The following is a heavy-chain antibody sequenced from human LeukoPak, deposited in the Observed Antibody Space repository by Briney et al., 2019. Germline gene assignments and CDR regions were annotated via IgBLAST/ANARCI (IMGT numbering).Heavy chain of an antibody. D-gene: IGHD5-18*01. V-gene: IGHV3-7*01. Sequence: GGSLRPSCAASGFTFSSYWMSWVRQAPGKGLEWVANIKQDGSEKYYVDSVKGRFTISRDNAKNSLYLQMNSLRAEDTAVYYCARENHLPLWIQLHYYGMDVWGQGTTVTVSS. CDR3: ARENHLPLWIQLHYYGMDV. CDR1: GFTFSSYW. J-gene: IGHJ6*02. CDR2: IKQDGSEK.